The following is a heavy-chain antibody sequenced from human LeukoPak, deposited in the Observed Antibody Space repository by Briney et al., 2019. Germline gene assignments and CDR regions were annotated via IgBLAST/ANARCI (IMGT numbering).Heavy chain of an antibody. Sequence: GGSLRLSCSASGFTFSTYWMSWVRQAPGKGLEWVAVISYDGSNKYYADSVKGRFTISRDNSKNTLYLQMNSLRAEDTAVYYCSGIYGDFDYWGQGTLVTVSS. CDR3: SGIYGDFDY. CDR1: GFTFSTYW. CDR2: ISYDGSNK. D-gene: IGHD4-17*01. V-gene: IGHV3-30*03. J-gene: IGHJ4*02.